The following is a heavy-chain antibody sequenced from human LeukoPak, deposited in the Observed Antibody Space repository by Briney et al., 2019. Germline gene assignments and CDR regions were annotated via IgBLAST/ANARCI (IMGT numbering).Heavy chain of an antibody. CDR1: GGSISSSSYY. CDR3: ARGRRFGELFPLLDY. Sequence: PSETLSLTCTVSGGSISSSSYYWGWIRQPPGKGLEWIGSIYYSGSTDYNPSLKSRVTISEDTSKNQFSLKLSSVTAADTAVYYCARGRRFGELFPLLDYWGQGTLVTVSS. CDR2: IYYSGST. D-gene: IGHD3-10*01. J-gene: IGHJ4*02. V-gene: IGHV4-39*07.